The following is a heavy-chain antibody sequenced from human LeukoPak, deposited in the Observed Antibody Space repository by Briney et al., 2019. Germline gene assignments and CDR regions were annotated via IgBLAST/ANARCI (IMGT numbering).Heavy chain of an antibody. D-gene: IGHD3-22*01. CDR1: GGSFSGYY. Sequence: SETLSLTCAVYGGSFSGYYWSWIRQPPGNGLEWIGEINHSGSTNYNPSHKSRVTISVDTSKNQFSLKLSSVTAADTAVYYCARHTHQYYYDSSGYYGAARGYWFDPWGQGTLVTVSS. CDR2: INHSGST. J-gene: IGHJ5*02. CDR3: ARHTHQYYYDSSGYYGAARGYWFDP. V-gene: IGHV4-34*01.